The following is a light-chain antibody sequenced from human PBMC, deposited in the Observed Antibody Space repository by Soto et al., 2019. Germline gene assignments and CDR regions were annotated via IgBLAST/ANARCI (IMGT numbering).Light chain of an antibody. CDR1: QGLSGS. CDR3: QQGHNWPLT. J-gene: IGKJ5*01. V-gene: IGKV1-12*01. CDR2: VTS. Sequence: DIQMTQSPSSVSASVGDRVTITCRATQGLSGSLAWYQQKPGKAPKLLISVTSRLQSGVPSRFSGSASGKDFTLTIDSLQPEDLATYYCQQGHNWPLTFGQGTRLAIK.